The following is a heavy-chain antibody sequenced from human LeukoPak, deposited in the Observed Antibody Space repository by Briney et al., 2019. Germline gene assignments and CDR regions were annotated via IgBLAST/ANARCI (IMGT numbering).Heavy chain of an antibody. CDR3: AQLRGYFDL. J-gene: IGHJ2*01. V-gene: IGHV4-34*01. CDR1: GGSFSGYY. CDR2: INHSGST. Sequence: SETLSLTCAVYGGSFSGYYWSWIRQPPGKGLEWIGEINHSGSTNYNPSLKSRATISVDTSKNQFSLKLSSVTAADTAAYYCAQLRGYFDLWGRGTLVTVSS. D-gene: IGHD5-24*01.